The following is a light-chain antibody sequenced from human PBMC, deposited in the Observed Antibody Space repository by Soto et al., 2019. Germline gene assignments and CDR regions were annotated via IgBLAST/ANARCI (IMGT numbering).Light chain of an antibody. V-gene: IGKV3-15*01. CDR2: GAS. Sequence: EIVMTQSPATLSVSPGERATLSCRASQSVSSNLAWYQQKTGQAPRLLIYGASTRATGIPARFSGSGSGTEFTLTISSLQSEDFAVYYCQQYNNWWTFGQGTKVEIK. CDR3: QQYNNWWT. CDR1: QSVSSN. J-gene: IGKJ1*01.